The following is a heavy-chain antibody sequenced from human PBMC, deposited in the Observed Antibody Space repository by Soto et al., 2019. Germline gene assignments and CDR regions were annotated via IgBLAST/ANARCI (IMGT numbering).Heavy chain of an antibody. V-gene: IGHV4-59*01. CDR3: ARASRAYCTNGVCYNYYYYGMDV. J-gene: IGHJ6*02. Sequence: PSETLSLTCTVSGGSISSYYWGWIRQPPGKGLEWIGYIYYSGSTNYNPSLKSRVTISVDTSKNQFSLKLSSVTAADTAVYYCARASRAYCTNGVCYNYYYYGMDVWGQGTTVTVSS. CDR2: IYYSGST. D-gene: IGHD2-8*01. CDR1: GGSISSYY.